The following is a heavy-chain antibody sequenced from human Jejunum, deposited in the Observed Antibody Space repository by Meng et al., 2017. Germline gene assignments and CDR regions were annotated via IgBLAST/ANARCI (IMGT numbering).Heavy chain of an antibody. CDR3: ARGGWDFEY. V-gene: IGHV4-61*01. CDR1: GVSVTSGHYY. J-gene: IGHJ4*02. Sequence: QVQLEGAGPGLVRPSETLSLTCTVSGVSVTSGHYYWSWARQPPGQGLEWIGHVFYTGSTNYSPSFKSRVTISVHTSMNQFSLKLNSVTAADTAVYYCARGGWDFEYWGQGILVTVSS. D-gene: IGHD3-16*01. CDR2: VFYTGST.